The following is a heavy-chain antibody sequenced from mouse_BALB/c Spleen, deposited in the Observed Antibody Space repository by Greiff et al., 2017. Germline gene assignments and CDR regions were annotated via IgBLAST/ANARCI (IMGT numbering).Heavy chain of an antibody. J-gene: IGHJ4*01. V-gene: IGHV5-6-5*01. CDR2: ISSGGST. CDR1: GFTFSSYA. CDR3: ARGPTTATSAMDY. Sequence: EVQLVESGGGLVKPGGSLKLSCAASGFTFSSYAMSWVRQTPEKRLEWVASISSGGSTYYPDSVKGRFTISRDNARNILYLQMSSLRSEDTAMYYCARGPTTATSAMDYWGQGTSVTVSS. D-gene: IGHD1-2*01.